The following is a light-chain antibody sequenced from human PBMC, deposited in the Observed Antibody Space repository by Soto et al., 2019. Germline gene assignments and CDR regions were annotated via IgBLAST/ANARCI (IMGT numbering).Light chain of an antibody. J-gene: IGKJ4*01. CDR2: GAS. CDR1: QSVSSN. Sequence: EIVMTQSPATLSVSPGERATLSCRASQSVSSNLAWYQQKPGQAPRLLIYGASTRATGIPARFSGSGSGTEFTLTISSLQSEDFAIYYCQPYNNWPLTFGGGTK. CDR3: QPYNNWPLT. V-gene: IGKV3-15*01.